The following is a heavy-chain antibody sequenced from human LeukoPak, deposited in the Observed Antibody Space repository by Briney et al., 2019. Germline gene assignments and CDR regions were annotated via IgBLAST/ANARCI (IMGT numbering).Heavy chain of an antibody. V-gene: IGHV3-74*01. D-gene: IGHD1-26*01. J-gene: IGHJ5*02. Sequence: GGSLRLSCAASGFTFSGYWMHWVRQAPGKGLEWVSRINIDGATTNYADSVKGRFTISRDNAKNTLHLQMNSLRADDTAVYYCVRGAVGTGVWFDPWGQGTLVTVSS. CDR2: INIDGATT. CDR3: VRGAVGTGVWFDP. CDR1: GFTFSGYW.